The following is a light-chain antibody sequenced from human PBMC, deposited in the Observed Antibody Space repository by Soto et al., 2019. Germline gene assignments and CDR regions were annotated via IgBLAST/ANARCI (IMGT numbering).Light chain of an antibody. V-gene: IGKV3-11*01. Sequence: EFVLTQSPATLSLSPGERATLSCRASQSVSSYLAWYQQKPGQAPRLLIYDASNRATGIPARFSGTGSGTDFTLTINNLEPEDFAVYYCQVRTNWSIAFGRGTLLETK. CDR2: DAS. CDR3: QVRTNWSIA. J-gene: IGKJ5*01. CDR1: QSVSSY.